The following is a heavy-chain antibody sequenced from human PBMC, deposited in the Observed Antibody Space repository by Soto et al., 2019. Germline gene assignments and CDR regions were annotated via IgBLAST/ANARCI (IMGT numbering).Heavy chain of an antibody. D-gene: IGHD2-2*01. J-gene: IGHJ6*03. CDR2: IYPGDSDT. CDR3: ARLIGYCSSTSCPGRYYYYYYMDV. V-gene: IGHV5-51*01. Sequence: GESLKISCKGSGYSFTSYWIGWVRQMPGKGLEWMGIIYPGDSDTRYSPPFQGQVTISADKSISTAYLQWSSLKASDTAMYYCARLIGYCSSTSCPGRYYYYYYMDVWGKGNTVTVSS. CDR1: GYSFTSYW.